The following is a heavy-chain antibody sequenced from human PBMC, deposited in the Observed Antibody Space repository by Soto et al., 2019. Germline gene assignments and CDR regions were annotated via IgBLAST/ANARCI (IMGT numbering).Heavy chain of an antibody. D-gene: IGHD2-8*02. J-gene: IGHJ6*02. CDR1: GYSFTGFW. CDR3: ATYGGNSGDYHYYGMAG. CDR2: IYPGDSDT. Sequence: PGESLKISCKGSGYSFTGFWIGWVRQMPGKGLEWMGIIYPGDSDTRYSPSFQGQVTISADKSISTAYLQWTSLKASDTAMYYCATYGGNSGDYHYYGMAGWGQGTTVTVYS. V-gene: IGHV5-51*01.